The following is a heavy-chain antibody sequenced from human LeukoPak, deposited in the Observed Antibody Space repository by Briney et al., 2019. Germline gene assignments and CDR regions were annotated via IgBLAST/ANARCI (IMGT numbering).Heavy chain of an antibody. CDR3: ARGGDGDYISWFDP. D-gene: IGHD4-17*01. CDR1: GYTFTGYY. CDR2: INPNSGGT. V-gene: IGHV1-2*02. J-gene: IGHJ5*02. Sequence: ASVKVSCKASGYTFTGYYMHWVRQAPGQGLEWMGWINPNSGGTNYARKFQGRVTMTRDTSISTAYMELSRLRSDDTAVYYCARGGDGDYISWFDPWGQGTLVTVSS.